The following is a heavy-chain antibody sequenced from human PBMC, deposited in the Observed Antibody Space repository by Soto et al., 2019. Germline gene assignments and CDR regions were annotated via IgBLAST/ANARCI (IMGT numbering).Heavy chain of an antibody. CDR3: ARAHLRVTIEAYYSYGMDV. CDR1: GGSISRGGYY. V-gene: IGHV4-31*03. D-gene: IGHD4-4*01. CDR2: IYYSGST. Sequence: QVQLQESGPGLVKPSQTLSLTCTVSGGSISRGGYYWSWIRQHPGKGLEWIGYIYYSGSTYYNPSLKRRVTISVDTSEDPFSLKLSSVAAADTAVSYCARAHLRVTIEAYYSYGMDVWGQGTTVSVSS. J-gene: IGHJ6*02.